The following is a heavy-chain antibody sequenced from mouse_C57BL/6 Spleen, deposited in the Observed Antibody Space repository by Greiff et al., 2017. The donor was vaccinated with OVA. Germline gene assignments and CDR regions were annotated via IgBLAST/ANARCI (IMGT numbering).Heavy chain of an antibody. D-gene: IGHD2-2*01. CDR3: ARWLPYYYAMDY. CDR1: GYTFTSYW. Sequence: QVQLQQPGPELVKPGASVKLSCKASGYTFTSYWMHWVKQRPGQGLEWIGNINPSNGGTNYNEKFKSKATLTVDKSSSTAYMQLSSLTSEDSAVYYCARWLPYYYAMDYWGQGTSVTVSS. V-gene: IGHV1-53*01. CDR2: INPSNGGT. J-gene: IGHJ4*01.